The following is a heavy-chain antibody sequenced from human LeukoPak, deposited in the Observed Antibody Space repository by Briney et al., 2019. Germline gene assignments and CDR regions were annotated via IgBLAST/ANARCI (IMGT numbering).Heavy chain of an antibody. CDR1: GFTFSSYW. CDR3: AKVATSSHPFDF. Sequence: GGSLRLSCAASGFTFSSYWMSWVRQAPGKGLEWVANIKQDGSEKYYVDSVKGRFTISRDNAKNSLYLQMNSLRPEDTAVYYCAKVATSSHPFDFWGQGTLVTVSS. J-gene: IGHJ4*02. CDR2: IKQDGSEK. V-gene: IGHV3-7*01.